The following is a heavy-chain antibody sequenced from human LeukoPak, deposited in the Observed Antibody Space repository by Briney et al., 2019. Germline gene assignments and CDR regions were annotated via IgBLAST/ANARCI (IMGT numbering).Heavy chain of an antibody. Sequence: PSETLSLTCTVSGGSISSHYWSWIRQPPGKGLEWIGYIYYSGSTNYNPSLKSRVTISVDTSKNQFSLKLSSVTAADTAVYYCARHSTASRDYGMDVWGQGTTVTVSS. D-gene: IGHD2/OR15-2a*01. CDR3: ARHSTASRDYGMDV. V-gene: IGHV4-59*08. CDR1: GGSISSHY. CDR2: IYYSGST. J-gene: IGHJ6*02.